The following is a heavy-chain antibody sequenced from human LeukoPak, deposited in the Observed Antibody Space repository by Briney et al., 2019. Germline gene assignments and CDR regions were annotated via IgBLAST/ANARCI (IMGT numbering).Heavy chain of an antibody. Sequence: GGSLRLSCAASGFMFRSYVINWVRQAPGKGLEWVSGISASGGSTFYADSVKGRFTISRDNSKNTLYLQMNSLRAEDTARYYCAKDKGGLRPSYFDDWGQGTLVTVSS. CDR2: ISASGGST. D-gene: IGHD4-17*01. V-gene: IGHV3-23*01. CDR1: GFMFRSYV. CDR3: AKDKGGLRPSYFDD. J-gene: IGHJ4*02.